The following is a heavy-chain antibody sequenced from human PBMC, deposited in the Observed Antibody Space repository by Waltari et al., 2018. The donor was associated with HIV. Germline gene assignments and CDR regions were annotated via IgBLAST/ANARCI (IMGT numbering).Heavy chain of an antibody. J-gene: IGHJ4*02. Sequence: QVQLVQSGAEVKKPGSSVKVSCKASGGTFRTYAMSWVRQAPGQGLEWMGGFIPTLGTSKYAQKVQGRVTISADDFTNTAYMELISLTSADTAVYYCVRGGSGSYGPFDHWGQGTLVTVSS. CDR1: GGTFRTYA. D-gene: IGHD3-10*01. CDR2: FIPTLGTS. CDR3: VRGGSGSYGPFDH. V-gene: IGHV1-69*01.